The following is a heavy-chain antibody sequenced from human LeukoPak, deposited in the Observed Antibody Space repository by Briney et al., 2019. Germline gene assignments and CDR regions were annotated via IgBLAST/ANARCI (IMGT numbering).Heavy chain of an antibody. Sequence: GGALRLSCAASGFTFDDYAMHWVRPAPGKGVEWVSLISGDGGSTYYADSVKGRFTISRDNSQNSLYPQMNSLRTEDTALYYCAKDPYYYDSSGYYYPDYWGQGTLVTVSS. CDR3: AKDPYYYDSSGYYYPDY. D-gene: IGHD3-22*01. J-gene: IGHJ4*02. CDR2: ISGDGGST. V-gene: IGHV3-43*02. CDR1: GFTFDDYA.